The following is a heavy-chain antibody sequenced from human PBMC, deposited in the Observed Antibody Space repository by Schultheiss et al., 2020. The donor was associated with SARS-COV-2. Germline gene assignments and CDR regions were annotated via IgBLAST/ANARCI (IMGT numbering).Heavy chain of an antibody. V-gene: IGHV3-9*01. CDR3: AKDRGGGYYYVV. Sequence: SLKISCAASGFTFDDYAMHWVRQAPGKGLEWVSGISWNSGSIGYADSVKGRFTISRDNSKNSLYLQMNSLRTEDTALYYCAKDRGGGYYYVVWGQGTLVTVSS. CDR1: GFTFDDYA. J-gene: IGHJ4*02. D-gene: IGHD3-22*01. CDR2: ISWNSGSI.